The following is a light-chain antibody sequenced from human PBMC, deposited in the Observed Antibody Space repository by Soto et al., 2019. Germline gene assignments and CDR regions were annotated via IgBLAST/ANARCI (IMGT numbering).Light chain of an antibody. V-gene: IGKV1-9*01. J-gene: IGKJ1*01. CDR1: QGISSY. Sequence: IQLPQSPSSLSASVGDRVTITCRASQGISSYLAWYQQKPGKAPKLLIYAASTLQSGVPSRFSGSGSGTDFTLTISSLQPEDFATYYCQQSYSTLITFGQGTKVDI. CDR3: QQSYSTLIT. CDR2: AAS.